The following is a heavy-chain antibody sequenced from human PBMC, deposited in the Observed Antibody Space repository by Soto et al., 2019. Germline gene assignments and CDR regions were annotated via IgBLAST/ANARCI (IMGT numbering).Heavy chain of an antibody. J-gene: IGHJ4*02. D-gene: IGHD2-15*01. CDR3: ARVEGYCSGGSCHIDYFDY. Sequence: PSETLSLTCTVSGGSISSSSYYWGWIRQPPGKGLEWIGSIYYSGSTYYNPSLKSRVTISVDTSKNQFSLKLSSVTAADTAVYYCARVEGYCSGGSCHIDYFDYWGQGTLVTVSS. CDR2: IYYSGST. V-gene: IGHV4-39*01. CDR1: GGSISSSSYY.